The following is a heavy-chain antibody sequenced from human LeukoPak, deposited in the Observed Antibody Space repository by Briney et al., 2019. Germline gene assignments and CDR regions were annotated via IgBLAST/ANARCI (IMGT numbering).Heavy chain of an antibody. V-gene: IGHV3-11*04. CDR2: ISSSGSTI. Sequence: GGSLRLSCAASGFTFSYFYMTWIRQAPGKGLEWVSYISSSGSTIYYADSVKGRFTISRDNAKNSLYLQMNSLRAEDTAVYFCARVGALSSSWLLYWGQGTLVTVSS. CDR3: ARVGALSSSWLLY. J-gene: IGHJ4*02. CDR1: GFTFSYFY. D-gene: IGHD6-13*01.